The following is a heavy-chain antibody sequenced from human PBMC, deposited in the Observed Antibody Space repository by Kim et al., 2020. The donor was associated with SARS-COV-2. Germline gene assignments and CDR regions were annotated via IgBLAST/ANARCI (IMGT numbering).Heavy chain of an antibody. D-gene: IGHD4-17*01. Sequence: GGSLRLSCAASGFTFSDYYMSWIRQAPGKGLEWVSYISSSGSTIYYADSVKGRFTISRDNAKNSLYLQMNSLRAEDTAVYYCASYTVTTWRDAFDIWGQGTMVTVSS. V-gene: IGHV3-11*01. J-gene: IGHJ3*02. CDR1: GFTFSDYY. CDR2: ISSSGSTI. CDR3: ASYTVTTWRDAFDI.